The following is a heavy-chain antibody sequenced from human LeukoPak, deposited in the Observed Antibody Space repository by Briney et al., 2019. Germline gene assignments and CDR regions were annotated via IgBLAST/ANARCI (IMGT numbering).Heavy chain of an antibody. J-gene: IGHJ4*02. CDR3: ARAYQYSSSWHTDD. CDR2: ISAYNGNT. Sequence: ASVKVSCKASGYTFTSYGISWVRQAPGQGLEWMGWISAYNGNTNYAQKLQGRVTMTTDTSTSTAYMELRSLRSDDTAVYYCARAYQYSSSWHTDDWGQGTLVTVSS. V-gene: IGHV1-18*01. D-gene: IGHD6-13*01. CDR1: GYTFTSYG.